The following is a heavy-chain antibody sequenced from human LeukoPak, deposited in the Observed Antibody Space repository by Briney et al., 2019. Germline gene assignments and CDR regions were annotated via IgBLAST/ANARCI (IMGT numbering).Heavy chain of an antibody. J-gene: IGHJ1*01. D-gene: IGHD4-17*01. CDR2: IYYSGGT. V-gene: IGHV4-39*07. Sequence: SETLSLTCTVSGGSISSNGYYWAWFRQPPGKGLEWIGSIYYSGGTYYNPSLKSRVTISVDTSKNQFSLKLSSVTAADTAVYYCARVYYGVLHWGQGTLVTVSS. CDR3: ARVYYGVLH. CDR1: GGSISSNGYY.